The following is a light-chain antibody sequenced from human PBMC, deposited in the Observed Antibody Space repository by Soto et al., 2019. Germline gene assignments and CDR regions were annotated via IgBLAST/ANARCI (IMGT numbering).Light chain of an antibody. CDR3: SSYASSSTLVV. J-gene: IGLJ2*01. CDR1: SSDVGGYNY. V-gene: IGLV2-14*01. Sequence: QSVLTQPASVSGSPGQSITISCTGTSSDVGGYNYVSWYQQHPGKAPKLMIYDVSNRPSGVSNRFSGSKSGNTASQTISGLQAEDEADYYCSSYASSSTLVVFGGGTQLTVL. CDR2: DVS.